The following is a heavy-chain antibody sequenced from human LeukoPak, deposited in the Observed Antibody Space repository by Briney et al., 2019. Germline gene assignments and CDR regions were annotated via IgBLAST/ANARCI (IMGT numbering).Heavy chain of an antibody. CDR1: GFTFSSYG. CDR3: AKNADRGVYCSGGSCYPYYYYYTDV. V-gene: IGHV3-23*01. J-gene: IGHJ6*03. CDR2: ISSTGGTT. D-gene: IGHD2-15*01. Sequence: PGGSLRLSCEASGFTFSSYGMSWVRQAPGKGLEWVSAISSTGGTTYYADSVKGRFTISRDNSKNTLYLQMNSLRAEDTAIYYCAKNADRGVYCSGGSCYPYYYYYTDVWGEGTTVTISS.